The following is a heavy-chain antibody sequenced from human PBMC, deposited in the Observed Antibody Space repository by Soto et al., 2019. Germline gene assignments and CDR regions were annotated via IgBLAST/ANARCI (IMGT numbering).Heavy chain of an antibody. CDR3: ALALGPTTGLDY. CDR2: IFNSGTT. J-gene: IGHJ4*02. Sequence: NPSETLSLTCSVSGASTVSHYHWTWIRQPPGKGLEWMGYIFNSGTTFYNPSLTSRPSISMDTSGNHFSLELRSVTAADTAVYYCALALGPTTGLDYWGQGTLVTVSS. CDR1: GASTVSHYH. D-gene: IGHD1-26*01. V-gene: IGHV4-31*02.